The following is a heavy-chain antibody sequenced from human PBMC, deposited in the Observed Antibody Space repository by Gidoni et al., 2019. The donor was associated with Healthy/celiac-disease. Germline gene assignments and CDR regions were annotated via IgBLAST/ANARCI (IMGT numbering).Heavy chain of an antibody. CDR3: ARGRGYVWGSYRPGGRWFDP. Sequence: QVQLQQWGAGLLKPSETLSLTCAVYGGSFSGYYWSWIRQPPGKGLEWIGEINHSGSTNYNPSLKSRVTISVDTSKNQFSLKLSSVTAADTAVYYCARGRGYVWGSYRPGGRWFDPWGQGTLVTVSS. D-gene: IGHD3-16*02. CDR1: GGSFSGYY. J-gene: IGHJ5*02. V-gene: IGHV4-34*01. CDR2: INHSGST.